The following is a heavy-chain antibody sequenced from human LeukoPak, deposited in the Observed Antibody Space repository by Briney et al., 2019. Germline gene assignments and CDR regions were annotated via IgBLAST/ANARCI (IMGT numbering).Heavy chain of an antibody. J-gene: IGHJ4*02. Sequence: GGSLRLSCAASGFTVSSNYMSWVRQAPGKGLEWVSVIYSGGSTYYADSVKGRFTISRDNSKNTLYLQMNSLRAEDTAVYYCARDSPYDSSGYYPPPFDYWGQGTLVTVSS. CDR1: GFTVSSNY. CDR3: ARDSPYDSSGYYPPPFDY. D-gene: IGHD3-22*01. CDR2: IYSGGST. V-gene: IGHV3-53*01.